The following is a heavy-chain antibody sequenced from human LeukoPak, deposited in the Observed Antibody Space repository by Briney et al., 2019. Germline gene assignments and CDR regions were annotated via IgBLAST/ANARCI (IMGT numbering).Heavy chain of an antibody. Sequence: RPGGSLRLSCAASGFTFSSYAMSWVRQAPGKGLEWVSTISVSGDSTYYADSVKGRFTISRDNSKNTLYLQMNSLRAEDTAVYYCARHYYDSNNFDYWGQGTLVTVSS. CDR1: GFTFSSYA. CDR3: ARHYYDSNNFDY. D-gene: IGHD3-22*01. J-gene: IGHJ4*02. CDR2: ISVSGDST. V-gene: IGHV3-23*01.